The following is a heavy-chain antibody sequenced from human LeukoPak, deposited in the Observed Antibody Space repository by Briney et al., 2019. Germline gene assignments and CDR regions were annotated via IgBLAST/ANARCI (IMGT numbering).Heavy chain of an antibody. D-gene: IGHD5-12*01. J-gene: IGHJ4*02. V-gene: IGHV1-8*01. Sequence: GASVKVSCKASGYTFTSYDINWVRQATGQGLEWMGWMNPNSGNTGYAQKFQGRVTMTRNTSISTAYMELSSLRFEDTAVYYCARGGYSGYDYYFDYWGQGTLVTVSS. CDR3: ARGGYSGYDYYFDY. CDR2: MNPNSGNT. CDR1: GYTFTSYD.